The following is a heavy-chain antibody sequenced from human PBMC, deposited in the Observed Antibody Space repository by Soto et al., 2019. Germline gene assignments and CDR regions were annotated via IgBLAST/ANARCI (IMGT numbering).Heavy chain of an antibody. D-gene: IGHD6-13*01. Sequence: PGESLKISCKGSGYSFTSYWIGWVRQMPGKGLEWMGIIYPADSDTRYSPSFQGQVTISADRSISTTYLQWSSLKASDTAIYYCARHEYSTTWYEGWFDAWGQGTLVTVSS. V-gene: IGHV5-51*01. CDR3: ARHEYSTTWYEGWFDA. CDR1: GYSFTSYW. J-gene: IGHJ5*02. CDR2: IYPADSDT.